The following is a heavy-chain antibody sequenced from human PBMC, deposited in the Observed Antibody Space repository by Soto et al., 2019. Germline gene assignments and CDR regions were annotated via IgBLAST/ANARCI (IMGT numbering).Heavy chain of an antibody. CDR3: ARESTDYYYYYYIDV. CDR2: TRNKANSYNT. V-gene: IGHV3-72*01. Sequence: GGSLRLSCAASGFTFSDHYMDWVRQAPGKGLEWVGRTRNKANSYNTEYAASVKGRFTISRDDSKNSLYLQMNSLKTEDTAVYYCARESTDYYYYYYIDVLGKGTTVTVSS. J-gene: IGHJ6*03. CDR1: GFTFSDHY.